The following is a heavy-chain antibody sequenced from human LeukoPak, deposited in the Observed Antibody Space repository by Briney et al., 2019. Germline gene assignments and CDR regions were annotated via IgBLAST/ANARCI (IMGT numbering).Heavy chain of an antibody. CDR3: ARDGGGPDAFGI. CDR2: ISESSSSK. J-gene: IGHJ3*02. Sequence: PGGSLRLSCAVSGLTFSSYSMNWVRQAPGKGLEWVSHISESSSSKHYADSVRGRFTVSRDNAKNSLYLQMNSLRAEDTAVYYCARDGGGPDAFGIWGQGTMVTVSS. CDR1: GLTFSSYS. V-gene: IGHV3-48*01.